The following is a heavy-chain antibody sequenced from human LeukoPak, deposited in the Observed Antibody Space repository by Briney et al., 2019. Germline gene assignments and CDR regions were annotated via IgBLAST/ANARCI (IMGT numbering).Heavy chain of an antibody. CDR3: ARERSGIDY. CDR2: IYYSGST. Sequence: SETLSLTCTVSGGSISSYYWSWIRQPPGKGLEWIGYIYYSGSTNYNPSLKSRVTISVDTSKNQFSLKLSSVTAADTAVYYCARERSGIDYWGQGTLVTVFS. CDR1: GGSISSYY. J-gene: IGHJ4*02. V-gene: IGHV4-59*01.